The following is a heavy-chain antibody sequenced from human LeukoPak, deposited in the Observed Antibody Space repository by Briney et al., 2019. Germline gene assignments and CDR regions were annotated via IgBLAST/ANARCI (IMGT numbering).Heavy chain of an antibody. Sequence: SETLSLTCTVSGGSISSYYWSWIRQPPGKGLEWIGYIYYSGSTNYNPSLKSRVAISVDTSKNQFSLKLSSVTAADTAVYYCARERLGYYDSSGYYPTLDDYWGQGTLVTVSS. J-gene: IGHJ4*02. CDR3: ARERLGYYDSSGYYPTLDDY. CDR2: IYYSGST. V-gene: IGHV4-59*12. CDR1: GGSISSYY. D-gene: IGHD3-22*01.